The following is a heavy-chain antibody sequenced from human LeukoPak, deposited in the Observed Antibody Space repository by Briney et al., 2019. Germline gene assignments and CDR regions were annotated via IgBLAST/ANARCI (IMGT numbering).Heavy chain of an antibody. Sequence: GGSLRLSCAASGFTFSSYEMNWVRQAPGKGLEWVSFISSSGSAIHYADSVKGRFAISRDNAKNSLYLQMNSLRAEDTAVYYCARDEPGIAVDVGVYWGQGTLVTVSS. V-gene: IGHV3-48*03. CDR2: ISSSGSAI. D-gene: IGHD6-19*01. CDR3: ARDEPGIAVDVGVY. J-gene: IGHJ4*02. CDR1: GFTFSSYE.